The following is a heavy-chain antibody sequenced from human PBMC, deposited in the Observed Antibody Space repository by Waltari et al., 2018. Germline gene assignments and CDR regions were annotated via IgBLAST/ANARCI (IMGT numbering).Heavy chain of an antibody. J-gene: IGHJ5*02. V-gene: IGHV1-3*01. D-gene: IGHD6-6*01. CDR2: INAGNGNT. CDR3: ARVGQLVRRNWFDP. CDR1: GYTFTSYA. Sequence: QVQLVQSGAEVKKPGASVKVSCKASGYTFTSYAMHWVRQAPGQRLEWMGWINAGNGNTKYSQKFQGRVTITRDTSASTAYMELSSLRSEDTAVYYCARVGQLVRRNWFDPWGQGTLVTVSS.